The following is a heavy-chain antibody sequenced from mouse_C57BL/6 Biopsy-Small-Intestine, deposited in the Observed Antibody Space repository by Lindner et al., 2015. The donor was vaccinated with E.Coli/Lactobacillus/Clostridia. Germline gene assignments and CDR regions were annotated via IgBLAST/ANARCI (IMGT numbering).Heavy chain of an antibody. CDR1: GYTFTNYD. Sequence: SVKVSCKASGYTFTNYDINWVRQATGQGLEWMGWMNPNSGNTGYAQKFQGRVTMTRDTSISTAYMELSSLRSEDTAVYYCARVPSKWCKKNNCRGMEWFDPWGQGTLVTVSS. V-gene: IGHV1-84*02. J-gene: IGHJ4*01. CDR3: ARVPSKWCKKNNCRGMEWFDP. D-gene: IGHD1-3*01. CDR2: MNPNSGNT.